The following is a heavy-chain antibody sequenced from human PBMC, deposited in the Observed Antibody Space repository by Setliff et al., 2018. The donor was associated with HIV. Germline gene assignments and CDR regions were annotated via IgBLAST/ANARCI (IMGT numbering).Heavy chain of an antibody. CDR1: GFTFNKYI. Sequence: PGGSLRLSCAASGFTFNKYIMSWVRQAPGKGLEWVSAISDNGGSTYYADSMEGRFTISRDNSKNTLYLQLSGLRAEDTAVYYCASIYTAGTELLTDYWGQGTLGTAPQ. J-gene: IGHJ4*01. CDR2: ISDNGGST. CDR3: ASIYTAGTELLTDY. V-gene: IGHV3-23*01. D-gene: IGHD6-19*01.